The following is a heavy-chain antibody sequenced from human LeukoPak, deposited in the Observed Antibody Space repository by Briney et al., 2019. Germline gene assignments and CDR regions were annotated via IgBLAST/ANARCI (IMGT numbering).Heavy chain of an antibody. CDR3: ARDPGYSYGYYYYYYYMDV. CDR2: IRYDGSDK. CDR1: GFTFSHYG. D-gene: IGHD5-18*01. V-gene: IGHV3-30*02. Sequence: PGGSLRLSCAASGFTFSHYGMHWVRQAPGKGLEWVAFIRYDGSDKYYADSVKGRFTISRDNSKNTLYLQMNSLRAEDTAVYYCARDPGYSYGYYYYYYYMDVWGKGTTVTVSS. J-gene: IGHJ6*03.